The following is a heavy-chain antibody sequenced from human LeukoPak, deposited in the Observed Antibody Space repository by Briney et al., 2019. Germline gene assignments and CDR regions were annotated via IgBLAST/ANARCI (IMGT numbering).Heavy chain of an antibody. J-gene: IGHJ6*03. D-gene: IGHD3-22*01. V-gene: IGHV4-34*01. CDR1: GGSFSGYY. CDR2: INHSGST. CDR3: ARLGSSGYLSRNYYYYYMDV. Sequence: SETLSLTCAVYGGSFSGYYWSWIRQPPGKGLEWIGEINHSGSTDYNPSLKSRVTISVDTSKNQFSLKLSSVTAADTAVYYCARLGSSGYLSRNYYYYYMDVWGKGTTITVSS.